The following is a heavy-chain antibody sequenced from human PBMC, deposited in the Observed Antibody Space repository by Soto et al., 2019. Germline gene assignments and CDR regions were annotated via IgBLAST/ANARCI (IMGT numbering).Heavy chain of an antibody. CDR3: ARIFSITMREDY. D-gene: IGHD3-22*01. CDR2: IYYSGST. V-gene: IGHV4-30-4*01. Sequence: SETLSLTCTVSGGSISSGDYYWSWIRQPPGKGLEWIGYIYYSGSTYYNPSLKSRVTISVDTSKNQFSLKLSSVTAADTAVYYCARIFSITMREDYWGQGTLVTVSS. CDR1: GGSISSGDYY. J-gene: IGHJ4*02.